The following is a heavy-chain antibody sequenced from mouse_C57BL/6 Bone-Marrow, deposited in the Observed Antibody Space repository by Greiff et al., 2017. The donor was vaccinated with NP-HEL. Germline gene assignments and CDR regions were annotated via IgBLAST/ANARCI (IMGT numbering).Heavy chain of an antibody. CDR2: IDPSDSYT. CDR3: ARWGSAEENFDV. Sequence: QVQLQQPGAELVMPGASVKLSCKASGYTFTSYWMHWVKQRPGQGLEWIGEIDPSDSYTYYNQKFKGKFTLTVDKSSSTPYMQLSSLTSEDSAVNDRARWGSAEENFDVWGTGTTVTVSS. J-gene: IGHJ1*03. CDR1: GYTFTSYW. V-gene: IGHV1-69*01.